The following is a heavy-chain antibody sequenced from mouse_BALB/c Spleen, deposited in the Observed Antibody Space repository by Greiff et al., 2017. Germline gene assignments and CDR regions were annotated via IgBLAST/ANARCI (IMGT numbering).Heavy chain of an antibody. J-gene: IGHJ3*01. D-gene: IGHD1-1*01. CDR3: ARGNYYYGSSAWFAY. V-gene: IGHV1-18*01. CDR2: INPNNGGT. CDR1: GYTFTDYN. Sequence: EVQLQQPGAELVRPGASVKIPCKASGYTFTDYNMDWVKQSHGKSLEWIGDINPNNGGTIYNQKFKGKATLTVDKSSSTAYMELRSLTSEDTAVYYCARGNYYYGSSAWFAYWGQGTLVTVSA.